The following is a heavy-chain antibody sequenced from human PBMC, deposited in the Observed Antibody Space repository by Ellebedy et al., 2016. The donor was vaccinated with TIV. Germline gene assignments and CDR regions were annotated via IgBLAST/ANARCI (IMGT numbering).Heavy chain of an antibody. Sequence: SETLSLACSVSGGSISRYYWAWIRQPPGQGLEYIGYVYYTGNTDYRPSLRSRLTIAVDRSRNQISLKLTSVTAADTAMYYCARDSKNGWAFDLWGQGTMVTVSS. CDR1: GGSISRYY. D-gene: IGHD1-1*01. V-gene: IGHV4-59*01. CDR2: VYYTGNT. CDR3: ARDSKNGWAFDL. J-gene: IGHJ3*01.